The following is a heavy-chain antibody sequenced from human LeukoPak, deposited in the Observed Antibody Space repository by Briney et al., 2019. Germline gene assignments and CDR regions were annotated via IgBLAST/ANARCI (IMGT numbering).Heavy chain of an antibody. V-gene: IGHV1-18*01. D-gene: IGHD3-10*01. CDR3: ARELEVRGVIIGGCDY. CDR2: ISAYNGNT. CDR1: GYTFTSYG. Sequence: ASVKVSCKASGYTFTSYGISWVRQAPGQGLEWMGWISAYNGNTNYAQKLQGRVTMTTDTSTSTAYMELRSLRSDDTAVYYCARELEVRGVIIGGCDYWGQGTLVTVSS. J-gene: IGHJ4*02.